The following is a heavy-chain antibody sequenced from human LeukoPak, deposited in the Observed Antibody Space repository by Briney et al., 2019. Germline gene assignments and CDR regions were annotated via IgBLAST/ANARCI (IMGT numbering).Heavy chain of an antibody. CDR1: GLTFSGYV. V-gene: IGHV3-30*04. J-gene: IGHJ3*01. D-gene: IGHD3-10*01. CDR3: ARAGLVNMHSLDV. CDR2: ISFVGSKE. Sequence: GGSMRLYCAVSGLTFSGYVMHWVRQPPGKGLEWVAAISFVGSKEYYADSMKGRFTISRDNSKNTDDLQMTSLRAEDTAVYYCARAGLVNMHSLDVWGQGTMVAVSS.